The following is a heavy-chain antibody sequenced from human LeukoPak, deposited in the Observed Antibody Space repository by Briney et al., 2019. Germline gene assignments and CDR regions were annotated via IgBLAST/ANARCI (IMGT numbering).Heavy chain of an antibody. CDR1: GFTFSSYG. J-gene: IGHJ6*02. CDR2: ISYDGSNK. Sequence: PGGSLRLSCAASGFTFSSYGMHWVRQAPGKELEWVAVISYDGSNKYYADSVKGRFTISRDNSKNTLYLQMNSLRAEDTAVYYCAKVQGRWVYATYYYGMDVWGQGTTVTVSS. CDR3: AKVQGRWVYATYYYGMDV. D-gene: IGHD2-8*01. V-gene: IGHV3-30*18.